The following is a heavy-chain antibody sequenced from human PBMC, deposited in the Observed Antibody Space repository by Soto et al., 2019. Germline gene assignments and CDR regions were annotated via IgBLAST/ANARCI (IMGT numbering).Heavy chain of an antibody. D-gene: IGHD3-10*01. CDR2: INPSGGST. CDR1: GYTFTSYY. J-gene: IGHJ4*02. V-gene: IGHV1-46*03. CDR3: AREWYGSGRYYKGVDY. Sequence: QVQLVQSGAEVKKPGASVKVSCKASGYTFTSYYMHWVRLAPGQGLEWMGIINPSGGSTSYAQKYGGRVTMTRDASASTVYMELSRLRSEDRAVYYCAREWYGSGRYYKGVDYWGQGNLVTVSS.